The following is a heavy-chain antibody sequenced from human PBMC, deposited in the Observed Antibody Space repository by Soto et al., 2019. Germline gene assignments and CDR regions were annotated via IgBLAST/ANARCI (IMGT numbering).Heavy chain of an antibody. CDR3: TRDGPLGGRYFDY. V-gene: IGHV3-66*01. Sequence: PGGSLRLSCAASGLTVSRNYMNWVRQAPGKGLEWVSVIYNEGNTYYADSVKGRFTISRDNSKNTLYLQMNSLRAEDTAVYYCTRDGPLGGRYFDYWGQGTLVTVSS. CDR2: IYNEGNT. D-gene: IGHD1-26*01. J-gene: IGHJ4*02. CDR1: GLTVSRNY.